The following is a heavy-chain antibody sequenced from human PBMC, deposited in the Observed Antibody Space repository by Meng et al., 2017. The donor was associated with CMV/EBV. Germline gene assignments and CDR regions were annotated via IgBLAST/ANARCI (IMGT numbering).Heavy chain of an antibody. CDR3: ASEPDYDFWSGYYPFDY. CDR1: GFTFSRYS. Sequence: GGSLRLSCAASGFTFSRYSMNWVRQAPGKGLEWVSSISSSSSYIYYADSVKGRFTISRDNAKNSLYLQMNSLRAEDTAVYYCASEPDYDFWSGYYPFDYWGQGTLVTVSS. V-gene: IGHV3-21*01. J-gene: IGHJ4*02. CDR2: ISSSSSYI. D-gene: IGHD3-3*01.